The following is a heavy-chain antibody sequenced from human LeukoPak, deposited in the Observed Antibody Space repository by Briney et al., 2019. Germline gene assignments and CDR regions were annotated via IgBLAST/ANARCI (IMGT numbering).Heavy chain of an antibody. J-gene: IGHJ4*02. CDR2: INWSGDSS. CDR3: ARDKMNDFYDTTGYDY. D-gene: IGHD3/OR15-3a*01. V-gene: IGHV3-20*04. Sequence: GGSLRLSCATSGFTFDDYAMSWVRQAPGKGLEWVSGINWSGDSSGYADSAKGRFTISRDNAKHSLFLQMTRLRAEDKALYFCARDKMNDFYDTTGYDYWGQGTLVTVSS. CDR1: GFTFDDYA.